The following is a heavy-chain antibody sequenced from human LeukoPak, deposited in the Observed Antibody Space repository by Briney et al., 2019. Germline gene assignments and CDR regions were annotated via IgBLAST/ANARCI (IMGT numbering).Heavy chain of an antibody. CDR3: ARDQYSGASFDY. J-gene: IGHJ4*02. V-gene: IGHV4-38-2*02. D-gene: IGHD2-15*01. CDR1: GYPISSEYY. CDR2: IYHSGST. Sequence: SETLSLTCTVSGYPISSEYYWSWIRQPPGKGLEWIGYIYHSGSTYYNPSLKSRVTISVDRSKNQFSLKLSSVTAADTAVYYCARDQYSGASFDYWGQGTLVTVSS.